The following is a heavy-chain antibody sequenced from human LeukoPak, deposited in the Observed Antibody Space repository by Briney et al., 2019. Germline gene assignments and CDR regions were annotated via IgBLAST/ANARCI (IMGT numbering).Heavy chain of an antibody. CDR3: AAKTGDIDY. V-gene: IGHV1-58*02. CDR2: IVVGSGNT. CDR1: GFTFTRPA. Sequence: SVEVSCKASGFTFTRPAMQWVRQARGQRLEWIGWIVVGSGNTNYAQKFQERVTITRDMSTTTAYMELSSLRSEDTAVYYCAAKTGDIDYWGQGTLVTVSS. J-gene: IGHJ4*02. D-gene: IGHD7-27*01.